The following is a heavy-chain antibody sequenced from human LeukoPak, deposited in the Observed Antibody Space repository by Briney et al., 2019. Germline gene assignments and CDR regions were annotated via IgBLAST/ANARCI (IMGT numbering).Heavy chain of an antibody. CDR1: GFTVSNNY. D-gene: IGHD2-21*01. CDR3: ARNIPVTRWGY. CDR2: IYSAGST. V-gene: IGHV3-66*01. J-gene: IGHJ4*02. Sequence: QAGGSLRLSCAASGFTVSNNYMTRVRQAPGKGLEWVSLIYSAGSTYYADSVKGRFTISRDNSKNTVYLQMNSLRAEDTAVYYCARNIPVTRWGYWGQGTLVTVSS.